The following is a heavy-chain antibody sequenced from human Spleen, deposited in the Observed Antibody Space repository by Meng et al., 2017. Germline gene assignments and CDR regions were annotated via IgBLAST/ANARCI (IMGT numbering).Heavy chain of an antibody. CDR1: GGTFSSYA. D-gene: IGHD5-12*01. J-gene: IGHJ6*02. V-gene: IGHV1-69*13. Sequence: SVKVSCKASGGTFSSYAISWVRQAPGQGLEWMGGIIPIFGTANYAQKFQGRVTITADESTSTAYMELSSLRSEDTAVYYCARGGYESVYYYYGMDVWGQGTTVTVSS. CDR3: ARGGYESVYYYYGMDV. CDR2: IIPIFGTA.